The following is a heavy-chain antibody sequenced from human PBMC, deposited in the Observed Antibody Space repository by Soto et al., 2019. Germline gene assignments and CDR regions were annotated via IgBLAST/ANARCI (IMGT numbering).Heavy chain of an antibody. CDR1: RDSISSIY. Sequence: TETLALTCTVSRDSISSIYWSWIRQCPGKGLEWIGYIYYSGSTNYNPSLKSRVTISVDTSKNQFSLKLSSVTAADTAVYYCARSDGRYWGEGTLVTVS. CDR2: IYYSGST. CDR3: ARSDGRY. V-gene: IGHV4-59*01. J-gene: IGHJ4*02.